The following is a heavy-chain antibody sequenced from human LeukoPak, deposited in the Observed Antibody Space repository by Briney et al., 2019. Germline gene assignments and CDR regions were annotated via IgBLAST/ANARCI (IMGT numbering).Heavy chain of an antibody. D-gene: IGHD1-1*01. Sequence: GRSLRLSCAASGFTFSSYGMHWVRQAPGKGLEWVAVISYDGSNKYYADSVKGRFTISRDNSKNTLYLQMNSLRAEDTAVYYCAKDLGSRNWNDPAGRPHAFDIWGQGTMVTVSS. CDR3: AKDLGSRNWNDPAGRPHAFDI. CDR1: GFTFSSYG. CDR2: ISYDGSNK. V-gene: IGHV3-30*18. J-gene: IGHJ3*02.